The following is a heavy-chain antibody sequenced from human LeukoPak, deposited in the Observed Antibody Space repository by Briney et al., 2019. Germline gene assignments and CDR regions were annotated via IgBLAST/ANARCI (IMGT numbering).Heavy chain of an antibody. Sequence: GGSLRLSCTASGFAFSVYGMHWVRQAPGKGLEWVAVISNDGNNKYYADSVKGRFTISRDNSKSTLYLHMNSLRAEDTAVYYCTGYDYAGNSRGYDIWGQGTMVTVSS. V-gene: IGHV3-30*03. D-gene: IGHD4-23*01. CDR3: TGYDYAGNSRGYDI. J-gene: IGHJ3*02. CDR2: ISNDGNNK. CDR1: GFAFSVYG.